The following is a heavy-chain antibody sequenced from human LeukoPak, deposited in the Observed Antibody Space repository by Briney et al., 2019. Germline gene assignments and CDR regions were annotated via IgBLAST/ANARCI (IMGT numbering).Heavy chain of an antibody. Sequence: PSETLSLTCTVSGGSISSNYWSWIRQPAGKGLEWIGRIYSSGATQYNPSLKSRVTMSVDTSKNQFSLKLSSVTAADTAVYYCARRRVVAATNWFDPWGQGTLVTVSS. CDR1: GGSISSNY. V-gene: IGHV4-4*07. D-gene: IGHD2-15*01. J-gene: IGHJ5*02. CDR2: IYSSGAT. CDR3: ARRRVVAATNWFDP.